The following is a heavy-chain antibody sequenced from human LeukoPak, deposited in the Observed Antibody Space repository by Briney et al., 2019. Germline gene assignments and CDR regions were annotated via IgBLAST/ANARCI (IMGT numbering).Heavy chain of an antibody. J-gene: IGHJ3*02. CDR1: GGSINSGSYY. Sequence: SETLSLTCTVSGGSINSGSYYWGWIRQPPGKGLEWIGNIYYSGSTYYNPSLKSRVTISVDTSKNQFSLRLSSVTAADTAVYYCARLPTFDAFVIWGQGTMVTVSS. CDR2: IYYSGST. D-gene: IGHD2/OR15-2a*01. V-gene: IGHV4-39*01. CDR3: ARLPTFDAFVI.